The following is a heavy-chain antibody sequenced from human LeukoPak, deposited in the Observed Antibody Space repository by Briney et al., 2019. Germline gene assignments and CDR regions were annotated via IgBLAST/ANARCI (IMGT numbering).Heavy chain of an antibody. CDR3: ATAPNTFYFDY. D-gene: IGHD1/OR15-1a*01. CDR2: IYYSGNT. V-gene: IGHV4-59*08. J-gene: IGHJ4*02. Sequence: PSETLSLTCTVSGGSLSSNYWIWIRQPPGKGLEWIGYIYYSGNTKYNPSLKSRVTISVDTSKNQFSLQLSSVTAADTAVYYCATAPNTFYFDYWGQGTPVTVSS. CDR1: GGSLSSNY.